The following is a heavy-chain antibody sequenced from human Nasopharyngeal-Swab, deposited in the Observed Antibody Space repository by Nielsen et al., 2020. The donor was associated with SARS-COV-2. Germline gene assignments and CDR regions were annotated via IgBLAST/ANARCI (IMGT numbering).Heavy chain of an antibody. CDR3: ARDVVVTAMGAFDI. CDR2: IYSGGST. CDR1: GFTVSSNY. V-gene: IGHV3-53*01. J-gene: IGHJ3*02. D-gene: IGHD2-21*02. Sequence: GESLKISCAASGFTVSSNYMGWVRQAPGKGLEWVSVIYSGGSTYYADSVKGRFTISRDNSKNTLYLQMNSLRAEDTAVYYCARDVVVTAMGAFDIWGQGTMVTVSS.